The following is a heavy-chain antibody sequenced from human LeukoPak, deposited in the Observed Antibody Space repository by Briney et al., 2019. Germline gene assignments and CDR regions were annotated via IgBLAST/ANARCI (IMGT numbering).Heavy chain of an antibody. Sequence: SETLSLTCAVYGGSFSGYYWSWIRQPPGKGLEWIGEINHSGSTYYNPSLKSRVTISVDTSKNQFSLKLSSVTAADTAVYYCARTSSGRYCSSTSCYTRYYYYYMDVWGKGTTVTVSS. J-gene: IGHJ6*03. V-gene: IGHV4-34*01. CDR2: INHSGST. CDR3: ARTSSGRYCSSTSCYTRYYYYYMDV. D-gene: IGHD2-2*02. CDR1: GGSFSGYY.